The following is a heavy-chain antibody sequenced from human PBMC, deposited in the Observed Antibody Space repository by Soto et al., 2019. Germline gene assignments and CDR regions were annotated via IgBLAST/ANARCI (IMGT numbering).Heavy chain of an antibody. CDR3: AILAVAGTGPFDY. Sequence: GGSLRLSCAASGVTVSSNYMSWVRQAPGKGLEWVSVIYSGGSTYYADSVKGRFTISRDNSKNTLYLQMNSLRAEDTAVYYCAILAVAGTGPFDYWGQGTLVTVSS. CDR1: GVTVSSNY. CDR2: IYSGGST. J-gene: IGHJ4*02. V-gene: IGHV3-66*01. D-gene: IGHD6-19*01.